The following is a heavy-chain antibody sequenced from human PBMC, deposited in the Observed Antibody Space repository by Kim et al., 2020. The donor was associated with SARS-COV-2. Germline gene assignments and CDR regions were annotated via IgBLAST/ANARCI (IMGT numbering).Heavy chain of an antibody. CDR1: GFTFSSYG. CDR2: ISYDGSNK. Sequence: GGSLRLSCAASGFTFSSYGMHWVRQAPGKGLEWVAVISYDGSNKYYADSVKGRFTISRDNSKNTLYLQMNSLRAEDTAVYYCAKAPYDILAIFDYWGQGT. V-gene: IGHV3-30*18. CDR3: AKAPYDILAIFDY. D-gene: IGHD3-9*01. J-gene: IGHJ4*02.